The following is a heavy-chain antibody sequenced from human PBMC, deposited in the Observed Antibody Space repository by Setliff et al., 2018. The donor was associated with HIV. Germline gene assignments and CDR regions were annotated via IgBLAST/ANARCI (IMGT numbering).Heavy chain of an antibody. D-gene: IGHD2-2*01. CDR2: INHSGIT. V-gene: IGHV4-39*07. CDR3: ARKVGGDFDY. CDR1: GGSINSTPYY. J-gene: IGHJ4*02. Sequence: KTSETLSLTCIVSGGSINSTPYYWGWIRQPPGQGLEWIGEINHSGITNYNPSLKSRVTISVDTSKNQFSLKLSSVTAADTAVYFCARKVGGDFDYWGQGTLVTVSS.